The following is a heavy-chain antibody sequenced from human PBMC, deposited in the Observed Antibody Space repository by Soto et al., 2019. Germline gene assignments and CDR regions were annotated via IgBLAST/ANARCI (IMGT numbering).Heavy chain of an antibody. CDR2: IKQDGSEK. Sequence: GGSLRLSCAASGFTFSTYWMSWVRQAPGKGLEWVANIKQDGSEKYYVDSVKGRFTISRDNAKNSLYLQMNSLRAEDTAVYYCAREPARGGNWFDPWGQGTLVTVSS. J-gene: IGHJ5*02. CDR1: GFTFSTYW. CDR3: AREPARGGNWFDP. D-gene: IGHD3-16*01. V-gene: IGHV3-7*05.